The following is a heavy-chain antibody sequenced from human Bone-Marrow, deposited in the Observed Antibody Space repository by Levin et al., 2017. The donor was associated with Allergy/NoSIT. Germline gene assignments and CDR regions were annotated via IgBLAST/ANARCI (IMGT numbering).Heavy chain of an antibody. CDR3: ARGGRAAPSHYYNGMDV. Sequence: ASVKVSCKASGGTFSTYATTWVRQAPGQGLEWMGEIIPIFGTPKYAQKFQGRVTITADESTSTAFMDLSSLRSEDTAVYYCARGGRAAPSHYYNGMDVWGQGTTVTVSS. J-gene: IGHJ6*02. CDR2: IIPIFGTP. V-gene: IGHV1-69*13. CDR1: GGTFSTYA. D-gene: IGHD6-6*01.